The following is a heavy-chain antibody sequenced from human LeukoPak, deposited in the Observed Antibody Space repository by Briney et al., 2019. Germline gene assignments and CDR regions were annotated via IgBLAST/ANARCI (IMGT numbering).Heavy chain of an antibody. D-gene: IGHD6-6*01. J-gene: IGHJ4*02. Sequence: SETLSLTCAVYGGSISGYYWSWIRQPPGKGLEWIGEINHSGSTNYNPSLKSRVTISVDTSKNQFSLKLSSVTAADTAVYYCARGGGSSPYRYWGQGTLVTVSS. V-gene: IGHV4-34*01. CDR1: GGSISGYY. CDR3: ARGGGSSPYRY. CDR2: INHSGST.